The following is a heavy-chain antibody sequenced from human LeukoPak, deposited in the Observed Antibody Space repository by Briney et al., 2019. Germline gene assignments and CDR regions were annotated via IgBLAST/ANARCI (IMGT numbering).Heavy chain of an antibody. CDR3: ARDRIMITFGGVIVPWGLDY. V-gene: IGHV4-34*09. J-gene: IGHJ4*02. D-gene: IGHD3-16*02. Sequence: SETLSLTCAVYGGSFSGYYWSWIRQPPGKGLEWIGEINHSGSTNYNPSLKSRVTISVDTSKNQFSLKLSSVTAADTAVYYCARDRIMITFGGVIVPWGLDYWGQGTLVTVSS. CDR1: GGSFSGYY. CDR2: INHSGST.